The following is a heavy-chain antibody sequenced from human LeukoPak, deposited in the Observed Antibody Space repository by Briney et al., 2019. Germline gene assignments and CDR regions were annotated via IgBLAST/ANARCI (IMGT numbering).Heavy chain of an antibody. CDR1: EYSFTSYW. V-gene: IGHV5-51*01. CDR3: ASQVEIDYGVPWLPFDS. D-gene: IGHD4-17*01. Sequence: PGESLKISCKGSEYSFTSYWIGWVRQMPGKGLEWMGIIYPGDSDTRYSPSFQGQVTISADKSISTAYLQWSSLKASDTAMYYCASQVEIDYGVPWLPFDSWGQGTLVTVSS. CDR2: IYPGDSDT. J-gene: IGHJ4*02.